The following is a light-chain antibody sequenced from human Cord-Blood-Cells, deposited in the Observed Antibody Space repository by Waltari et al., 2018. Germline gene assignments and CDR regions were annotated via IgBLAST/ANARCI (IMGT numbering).Light chain of an antibody. CDR1: SSDVGGYNY. CDR2: DVR. V-gene: IGLV2-14*03. CDR3: SSYTSSSGYV. Sequence: QSALTQPASVSGSPGQSITISCTGPSSDVGGYNYVSWYQKNPVKAPKLMIYDVRNRPSGVSNRFSGSKSGNTASLTISGLQSEDEADYYCSSYTSSSGYVFGTGTKVTVL. J-gene: IGLJ1*01.